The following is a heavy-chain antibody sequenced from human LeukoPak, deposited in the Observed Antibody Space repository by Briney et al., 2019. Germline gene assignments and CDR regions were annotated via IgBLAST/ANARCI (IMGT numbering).Heavy chain of an antibody. D-gene: IGHD1-26*01. Sequence: GGSLRLSCAASGFIVSSNYMSWVRQAPGKGLEWVSVIYSGGRTYYADSVKGRFTISRDNSKNTVYLQMNSLRDEDTAVYYCARNVGYWGQGTLVTVSS. CDR2: IYSGGRT. CDR1: GFIVSSNY. V-gene: IGHV3-53*01. J-gene: IGHJ4*02. CDR3: ARNVGY.